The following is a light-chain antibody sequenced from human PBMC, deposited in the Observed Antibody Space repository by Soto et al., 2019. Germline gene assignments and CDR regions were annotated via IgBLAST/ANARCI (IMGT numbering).Light chain of an antibody. J-gene: IGLJ1*01. CDR2: DVS. CDR3: CSYAGTTHV. V-gene: IGLV2-11*01. Sequence: QSVLTQPPSVSGSPGQSVTISCTGTSSDIGGYNYVSWYQQLPGKAPKLMIYDVSKRPSGSPDRFYGSNSGNTASLTISGLQADDQADYYCCSYAGTTHVFGTETKLTVL. CDR1: SSDIGGYNY.